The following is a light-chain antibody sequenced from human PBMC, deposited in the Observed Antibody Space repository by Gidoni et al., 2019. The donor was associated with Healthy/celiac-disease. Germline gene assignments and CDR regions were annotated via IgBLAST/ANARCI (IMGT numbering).Light chain of an antibody. J-gene: IGKJ1*01. V-gene: IGKV4-1*01. Sequence: DIVMTQSPDSLAVSLGERATINCKSSQSVLYSSNHKNYLAWYQQKPGQPPKLLIYWASTRESGVPDRFSGSGSGTDFTLTISSLQAEDVAVYYCQQYYSTLSFGQGTKVEIK. CDR3: QQYYSTLS. CDR1: QSVLYSSNHKNY. CDR2: WAS.